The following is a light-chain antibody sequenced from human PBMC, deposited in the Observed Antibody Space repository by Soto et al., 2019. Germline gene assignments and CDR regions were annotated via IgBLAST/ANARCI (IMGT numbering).Light chain of an antibody. Sequence: EIVLTQSPATLSLSQGERATLSCEASQSVSSSYLAWYQQKPGLAPRLLIYGTSSRATGIPDRFSGSGSGTDFTLTISRLEPEDFAVYYCQQYGNSPITFGQGTRLEIK. CDR1: QSVSSSY. CDR2: GTS. J-gene: IGKJ5*01. CDR3: QQYGNSPIT. V-gene: IGKV3D-20*01.